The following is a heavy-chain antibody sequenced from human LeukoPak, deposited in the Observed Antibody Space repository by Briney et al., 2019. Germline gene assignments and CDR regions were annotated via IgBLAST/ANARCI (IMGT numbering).Heavy chain of an antibody. D-gene: IGHD3-10*01. Sequence: PGGSLRLSCAASGFTVSSNYMSWVRQAPGKGLEWVSAISGSGFSTYYADSVKGRFTISRDNSKNTVYLQMNSLRAEDTAVYYCAKDLLLWFEEDGGDAFDIWGQGTMVTVSS. CDR2: ISGSGFST. J-gene: IGHJ3*02. CDR3: AKDLLLWFEEDGGDAFDI. CDR1: GFTVSSNY. V-gene: IGHV3-23*01.